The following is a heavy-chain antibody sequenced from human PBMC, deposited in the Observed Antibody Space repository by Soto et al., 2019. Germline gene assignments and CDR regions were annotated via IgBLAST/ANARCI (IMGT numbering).Heavy chain of an antibody. CDR3: AIGYSYARFDP. V-gene: IGHV3-23*01. J-gene: IGHJ5*02. Sequence: GGSLRLSCAASGFTFSSYAMSWVRQAPGKGLEWVSAISGSGGDTYYADSVKGRFTISRDNSKNTLYLQMNSLRVEDTAVYYCAIGYSYARFDPWGQGTLVTVSS. D-gene: IGHD5-18*01. CDR1: GFTFSSYA. CDR2: ISGSGGDT.